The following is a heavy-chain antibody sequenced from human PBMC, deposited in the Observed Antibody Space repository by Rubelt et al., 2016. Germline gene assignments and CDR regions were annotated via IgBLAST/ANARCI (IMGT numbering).Heavy chain of an antibody. CDR2: ISSSDSTI. CDR1: GFTFSDYY. CDR3: ARASYSSSLTTYYYYGMDV. D-gene: IGHD6-13*01. Sequence: VQLVESGGGLIQPGGSLRLSCAASGFTFSDYYMSWIRQAPGKGLEWVSYISSSDSTIYYADSVKGRFTISRDNAKNSLYLQMNSLGAEDTAVYYGARASYSSSLTTYYYYGMDVWGQGTMVIVSS. J-gene: IGHJ6*02. V-gene: IGHV3-11*01.